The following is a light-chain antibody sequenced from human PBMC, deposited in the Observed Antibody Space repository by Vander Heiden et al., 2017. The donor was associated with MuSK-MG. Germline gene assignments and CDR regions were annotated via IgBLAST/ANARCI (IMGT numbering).Light chain of an antibody. CDR1: QRVSDW. CDR2: KAS. Sequence: DIQMTQSPSTLSASVGDRVTITCRASQRVSDWVAWYQHKPGTAPKVLIYKASSLQSGVPSRFSGSGSGTDFTLTITSLQPDDFATYYCQHYNTYSPPFGQGTKVEVK. J-gene: IGKJ1*01. CDR3: QHYNTYSPP. V-gene: IGKV1-5*03.